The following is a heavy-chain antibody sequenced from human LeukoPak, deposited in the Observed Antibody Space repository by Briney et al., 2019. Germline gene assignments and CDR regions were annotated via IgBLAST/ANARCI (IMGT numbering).Heavy chain of an antibody. J-gene: IGHJ3*02. D-gene: IGHD3-9*01. V-gene: IGHV1-2*04. CDR2: IYPNSGGT. CDR1: GYTFTGYY. CDR3: ARADILTGYDAFDI. Sequence: ASVKVSCKASGYTFTGYYMHWVRQAPGQGLEWMGWIYPNSGGTNYAQKFQGWVTMTRDTSISTAYMELSRLRSDDTAVYYCARADILTGYDAFDIWGQGTMVTVSS.